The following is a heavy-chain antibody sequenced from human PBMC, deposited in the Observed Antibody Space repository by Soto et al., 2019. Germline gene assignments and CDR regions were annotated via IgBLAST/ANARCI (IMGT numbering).Heavy chain of an antibody. CDR2: IYYSGST. V-gene: IGHV4-59*08. Sequence: LETLSHTCPVSGGSISSYYWSWIRQPPGKGLEWIGYIYYSGSTNYNPSLKSRVTISVDTSKNQFSLKLSSVTAADTAVYYCARRYGVYFDYWGQGTLVTVS. D-gene: IGHD4-17*01. CDR3: ARRYGVYFDY. CDR1: GGSISSYY. J-gene: IGHJ4*02.